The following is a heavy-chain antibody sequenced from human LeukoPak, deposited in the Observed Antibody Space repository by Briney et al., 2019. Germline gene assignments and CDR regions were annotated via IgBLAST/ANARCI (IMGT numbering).Heavy chain of an antibody. V-gene: IGHV4-59*08. J-gene: IGHJ4*02. CDR3: ARHRPGPYDY. CDR1: GGSISSYY. Sequence: KPSETLSLTCTVSGGSISSYYWSWLRQPPGKGLEWIGYIYYSGSTSYNPSLKSRVTISVDTSKNQFSLNLSSVTAADTAVYYCARHRPGPYDYWGQGTLVTVSS. CDR2: IYYSGST.